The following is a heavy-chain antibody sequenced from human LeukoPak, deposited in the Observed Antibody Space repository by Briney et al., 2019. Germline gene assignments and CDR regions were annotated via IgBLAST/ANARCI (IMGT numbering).Heavy chain of an antibody. J-gene: IGHJ4*02. Sequence: PSQTLSLTCAVSGYSISSNYYRGWIRQPPGKGLEWIGSIYHSGSTYYNPSLKSRVTISVDTSKNQFSLKLSSVTAADTAVYYCARGSYSNSDYWGQETLVTVSS. CDR3: ARGSYSNSDY. D-gene: IGHD4-11*01. CDR1: GYSISSNYY. V-gene: IGHV4-38-2*01. CDR2: IYHSGST.